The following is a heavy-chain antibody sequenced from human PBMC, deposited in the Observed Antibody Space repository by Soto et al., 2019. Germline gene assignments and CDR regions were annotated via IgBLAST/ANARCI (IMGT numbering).Heavy chain of an antibody. CDR2: INHSGST. J-gene: IGHJ3*02. D-gene: IGHD2-15*01. CDR1: GGSFSGYY. Sequence: SETLSLTCAVYGGSFSGYYWSWIRQPPGKGLEWIGEINHSGSTNYNPSLKSRVTISVDTSKNQFSLKLSSVTAADTAVYYCARGELLVVAAHDAFDIWGQGTMVTVSS. V-gene: IGHV4-34*01. CDR3: ARGELLVVAAHDAFDI.